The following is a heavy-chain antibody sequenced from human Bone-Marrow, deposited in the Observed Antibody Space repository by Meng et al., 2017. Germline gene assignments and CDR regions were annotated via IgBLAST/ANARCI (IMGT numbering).Heavy chain of an antibody. CDR2: MNPNSGNT. CDR1: GYTFTGYD. CDR3: ARAPYSSKDWFEP. V-gene: IGHV1-8*01. Sequence: QGRLVHAGAEVKKPGASVKVSCKASGYTFTGYDINWVRQATGQGLEWMGWMNPNSGNTGYAQKFQGRVTMTRNTSISTAYMELSSLRSEDTAVYYCARAPYSSKDWFEPWGQGTLVTVSS. J-gene: IGHJ5*02. D-gene: IGHD6-13*01.